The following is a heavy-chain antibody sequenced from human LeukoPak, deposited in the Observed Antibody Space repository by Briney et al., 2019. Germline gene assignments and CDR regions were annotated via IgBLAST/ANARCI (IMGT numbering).Heavy chain of an antibody. CDR3: ARDYGFDY. Sequence: GGSLRLSCAVSGFTFSTYWMSWVRQAPGKGLEWVSYISSSSSTIYYADSVKGRFTISRDNAKNSLYLQMNSLRAEDTAVYYCARDYGFDYWGQGTLVTVSS. V-gene: IGHV3-48*04. CDR2: ISSSSSTI. CDR1: GFTFSTYW. J-gene: IGHJ4*02. D-gene: IGHD3-10*01.